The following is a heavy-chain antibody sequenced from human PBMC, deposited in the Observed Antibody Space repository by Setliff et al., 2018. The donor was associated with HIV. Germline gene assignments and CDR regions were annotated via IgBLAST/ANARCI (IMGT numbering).Heavy chain of an antibody. Sequence: GGSLRLSCAASGFTFSSYAMTWVRQAPGKGLEWVAALSGSGGSTYYADSVKGRFTISRDNSKNTLYLQMNSLRVDDRAVYYCVKDSDYNFWGGYLGLWGQGTLVTVSS. J-gene: IGHJ4*02. CDR3: VKDSDYNFWGGYLGL. D-gene: IGHD3-3*01. CDR2: LSGSGGST. CDR1: GFTFSSYA. V-gene: IGHV3-23*01.